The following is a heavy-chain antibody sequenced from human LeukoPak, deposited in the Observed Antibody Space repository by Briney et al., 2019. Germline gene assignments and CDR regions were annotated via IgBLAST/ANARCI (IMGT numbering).Heavy chain of an antibody. CDR3: ARVGRYYYDSSGYYLPFYFDY. Sequence: SETLSLTCTVSGGSIRSYYWSWIRQPPGKGLEWIGYIYYSGSTNYNPSLKSRVTISVDTSKNQFSLKLSSVTAADTAVYYCARVGRYYYDSSGYYLPFYFDYWGQGTLVTVSS. V-gene: IGHV4-59*01. CDR2: IYYSGST. CDR1: GGSIRSYY. J-gene: IGHJ4*02. D-gene: IGHD3-22*01.